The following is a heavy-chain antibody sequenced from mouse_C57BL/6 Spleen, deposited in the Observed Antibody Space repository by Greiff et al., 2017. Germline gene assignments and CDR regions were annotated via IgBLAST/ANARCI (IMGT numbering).Heavy chain of an antibody. J-gene: IGHJ2*01. D-gene: IGHD3-2*02. CDR3: ARGDRSGYGY. V-gene: IGHV1-54*01. Sequence: QVQLQQSGAELVRPGTSVKVSCKASGYAFTNYLIEWVKQRPGQGLEWIGVINPGSGGTNYNEKFKGKATLTADKSSSTAYMQLSSLTSEDSAVYFCARGDRSGYGYWGQGTTLTVSS. CDR1: GYAFTNYL. CDR2: INPGSGGT.